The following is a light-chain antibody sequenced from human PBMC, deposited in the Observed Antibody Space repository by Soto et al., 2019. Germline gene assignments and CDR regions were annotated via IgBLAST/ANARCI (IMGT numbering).Light chain of an antibody. CDR3: SSYAGSNNLV. Sequence: QSVLTQPPSASGSPGQSVTISCTGTSSDVGGYNYVSWYQQHPGKAPRLMIYEVSRRPSGVPDRFSGSKSRNTASLTVSGLQAEDEADYYCSSYAGSNNLVFGGGTKVTVL. V-gene: IGLV2-8*01. CDR1: SSDVGGYNY. CDR2: EVS. J-gene: IGLJ2*01.